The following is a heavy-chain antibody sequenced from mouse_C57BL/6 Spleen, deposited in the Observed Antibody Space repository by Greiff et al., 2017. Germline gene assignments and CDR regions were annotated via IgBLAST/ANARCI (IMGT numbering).Heavy chain of an antibody. CDR1: GYTFTSYE. J-gene: IGHJ3*01. D-gene: IGHD2-4*01. CDR3: ARSADYYDFVGVAY. V-gene: IGHV1-85*01. Sequence: VQLQQSGPELVKPGASVKLSCKASGYTFTSYEINWVKQRPGQGLEWIGGIDPRDGSTKYNEKFKGKATLTVDKSSSTAYMELHSLTSEDSAVYFCARSADYYDFVGVAYWGQGTLVTVSA. CDR2: IDPRDGST.